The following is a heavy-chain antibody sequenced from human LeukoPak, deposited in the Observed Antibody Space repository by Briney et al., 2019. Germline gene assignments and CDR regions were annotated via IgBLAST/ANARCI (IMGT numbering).Heavy chain of an antibody. CDR1: GYTFTGYY. V-gene: IGHV1-2*02. Sequence: GASVKVSCKAPGYTFTGYYMLWVRQAPGQGLEWMGWINPNSRGTNYAQKFQGRVTMTRDTSISTAYMGRSRLRSDDTAVYNCARLLVDTAMVKDDWGQGTLVTVSS. J-gene: IGHJ4*02. CDR2: INPNSRGT. CDR3: ARLLVDTAMVKDD. D-gene: IGHD5-18*01.